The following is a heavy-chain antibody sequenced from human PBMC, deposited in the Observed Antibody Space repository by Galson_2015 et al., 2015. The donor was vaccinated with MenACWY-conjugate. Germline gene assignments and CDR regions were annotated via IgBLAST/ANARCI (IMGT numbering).Heavy chain of an antibody. V-gene: IGHV5-10-1*01. CDR2: IDPSDSYT. CDR3: ASYLIAAADFDY. Sequence: QSGAEVKKPGESLKISCKGSGYSFTSYWIGWVRQMPGKGLEWMGRIDPSDSYTNYSPSFQGHVTISADKSISTAYLQWSSLKASDTAMYYCASYLIAAADFDYWGQGTLVTVSS. J-gene: IGHJ4*02. CDR1: GYSFTSYW. D-gene: IGHD6-13*01.